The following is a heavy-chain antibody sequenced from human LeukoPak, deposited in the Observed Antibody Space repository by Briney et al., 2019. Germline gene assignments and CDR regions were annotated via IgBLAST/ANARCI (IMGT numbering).Heavy chain of an antibody. V-gene: IGHV5-51*01. D-gene: IGHD2-15*01. CDR2: IYPGDSDT. CDR1: GYGFTSYW. J-gene: IGHJ5*02. Sequence: GESLKISCKGSGYGFTSYWIGWVRQMPGKGLEWMGIIYPGDSDTRYSPSFQGQVTISADKSISTAYLQWSSLKASDTAMYYCARRLGYCSGGSCYSNWFDPWGQGTLVTVSS. CDR3: ARRLGYCSGGSCYSNWFDP.